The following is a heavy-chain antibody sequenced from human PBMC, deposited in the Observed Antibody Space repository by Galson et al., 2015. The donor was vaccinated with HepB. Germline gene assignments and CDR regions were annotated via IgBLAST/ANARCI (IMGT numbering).Heavy chain of an antibody. J-gene: IGHJ3*02. Sequence: SLRLSCAASGFTFSSYAMHWVRQAPGKGLEWVAVISYDGSNKYYADSVKGRFTISRDNSKNTLYLQMNSLRAEDTAVYYCARDRVFFRFWAQEIDAFDIWGQGTMVTVPS. CDR2: ISYDGSNK. D-gene: IGHD3-3*01. CDR3: ARDRVFFRFWAQEIDAFDI. V-gene: IGHV3-30-3*01. CDR1: GFTFSSYA.